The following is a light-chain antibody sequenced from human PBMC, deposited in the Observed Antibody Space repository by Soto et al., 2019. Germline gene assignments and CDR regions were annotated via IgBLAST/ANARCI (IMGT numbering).Light chain of an antibody. J-gene: IGKJ4*01. V-gene: IGKV3-11*01. Sequence: IVCTRSTATLSLSPGASATLSGRASQSVSSYLAWYQQKPGQAPRLLIYDASNRATGIPARFSGSGSGTDFTLTISRIETEDIAVYYCQQRSNWRVTFGRGTKVEIK. CDR2: DAS. CDR1: QSVSSY. CDR3: QQRSNWRVT.